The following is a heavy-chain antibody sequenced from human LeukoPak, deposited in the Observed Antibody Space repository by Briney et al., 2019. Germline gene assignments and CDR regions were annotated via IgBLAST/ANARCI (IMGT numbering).Heavy chain of an antibody. CDR3: ARGNNIDYGDYWYFDL. CDR1: GYTFTSYG. V-gene: IGHV1-18*01. D-gene: IGHD4-17*01. Sequence: ASVKVSCKASGYTFTSYGISWVRQAPGQGLEWMGWISAYNGNTNYAQKLQGRVTMTTDTSTSTAYTELRSLRSDDTAVYYCARGNNIDYGDYWYFDLWGRGTLVTVSS. CDR2: ISAYNGNT. J-gene: IGHJ2*01.